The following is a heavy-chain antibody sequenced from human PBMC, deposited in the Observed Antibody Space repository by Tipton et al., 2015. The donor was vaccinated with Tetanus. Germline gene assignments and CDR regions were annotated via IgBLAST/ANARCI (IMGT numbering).Heavy chain of an antibody. CDR3: AKRDYKKGNWFDP. CDR1: GGSFTGYY. V-gene: IGHV4-34*01. D-gene: IGHD4-11*01. CDR2: INPSGST. J-gene: IGHJ5*02. Sequence: GLVKPSETLSLTCGVYGGSFTGYYWSWIRQSLGKGLEYIGEINPSGSTNYNPSLKSRVSISIDTSKNQFSLKLSSVTAADTGVYYCAKRDYKKGNWFDPWGQGIPVTVSS.